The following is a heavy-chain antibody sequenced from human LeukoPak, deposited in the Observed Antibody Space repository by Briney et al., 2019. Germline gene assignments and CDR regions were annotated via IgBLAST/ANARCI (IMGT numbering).Heavy chain of an antibody. Sequence: TGGSLRLSCAASGFTFSSYAMHWVRQAPGKGLEWVAVISYDGSNKYYADSVKGRFTISRDNSKNTLYLQMNSLRVEDTAVYYCAKLPVAGLYFDYWGQGTLVTVSS. J-gene: IGHJ4*02. CDR1: GFTFSSYA. D-gene: IGHD6-19*01. V-gene: IGHV3-30-3*01. CDR3: AKLPVAGLYFDY. CDR2: ISYDGSNK.